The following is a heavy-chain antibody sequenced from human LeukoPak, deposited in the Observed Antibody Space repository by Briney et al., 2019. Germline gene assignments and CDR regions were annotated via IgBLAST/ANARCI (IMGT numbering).Heavy chain of an antibody. D-gene: IGHD3-10*01. Sequence: GGSLRLSCAASGFTFGEYAMHWVRQAPGKGLEWVSLISGDGGRTYYADSVKGRFTISRDNTKNSLYLQMNSLRTEDTALYYCAKDMGPVGRIWIDYWGQGTLVTVSS. CDR3: AKDMGPVGRIWIDY. V-gene: IGHV3-43*02. CDR1: GFTFGEYA. CDR2: ISGDGGRT. J-gene: IGHJ4*02.